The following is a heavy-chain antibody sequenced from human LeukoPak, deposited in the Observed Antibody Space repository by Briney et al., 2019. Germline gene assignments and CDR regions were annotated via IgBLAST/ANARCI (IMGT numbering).Heavy chain of an antibody. D-gene: IGHD3-22*01. V-gene: IGHV4-31*03. J-gene: IGHJ4*02. Sequence: SETLSLTCTVSGGSISSDSYYWGWLRQRPGLGLEWIGYVYYTGSTYYNPSLRRRISLSLDTSEKQISLRLTSVTATDSAVYYCARGLYDTSGYHLDYWGQGTLVTVSS. CDR3: ARGLYDTSGYHLDY. CDR1: GGSISSDSYY. CDR2: VYYTGST.